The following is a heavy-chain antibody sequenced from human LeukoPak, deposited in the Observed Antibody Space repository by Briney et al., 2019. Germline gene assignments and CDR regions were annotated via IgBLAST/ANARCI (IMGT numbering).Heavy chain of an antibody. CDR1: GYTFTSYG. CDR2: ISAYNGNT. CDR3: ARVCGGDCYSDFDY. V-gene: IGHV1-18*01. Sequence: GASVKVSCKASGYTFTSYGISWVRQAPGQGFEWMGWISAYNGNTNYAQKLQGRVTMTTDTSTSTAYMELRSLRSDDTAVYYCARVCGGDCYSDFDYWGQGTLVTVSS. J-gene: IGHJ4*02. D-gene: IGHD2-21*02.